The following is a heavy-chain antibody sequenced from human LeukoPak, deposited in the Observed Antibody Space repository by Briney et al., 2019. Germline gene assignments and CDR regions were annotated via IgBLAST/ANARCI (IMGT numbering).Heavy chain of an antibody. D-gene: IGHD6-13*01. Sequence: SETLSLTCTVSGGSMRSYYWSWIRQPPGKGLEWIGYISDSGNTNYNPSLKSRVTKSVDLSKNQFSLNLRSVTAADTAVYYCARHEAGGYHSYWGQGTLATVSS. CDR3: ARHEAGGYHSY. V-gene: IGHV4-59*08. J-gene: IGHJ4*02. CDR2: ISDSGNT. CDR1: GGSMRSYY.